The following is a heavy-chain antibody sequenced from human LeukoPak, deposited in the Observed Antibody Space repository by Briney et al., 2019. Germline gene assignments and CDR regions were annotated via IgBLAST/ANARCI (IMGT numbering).Heavy chain of an antibody. CDR2: ISSSSSYI. V-gene: IGHV3-21*01. CDR3: AKDGGVYYYYMDV. J-gene: IGHJ6*03. Sequence: PGGSLRLSCAASGFTFSSYSMNWVRQAPGKGLEWVSSISSSSSYIYYADSVKGRFTISRDNAKNSLYLQMNSLRAEDTAVYYCAKDGGVYYYYMDVWGKGTTVTVSS. CDR1: GFTFSSYS. D-gene: IGHD3-10*01.